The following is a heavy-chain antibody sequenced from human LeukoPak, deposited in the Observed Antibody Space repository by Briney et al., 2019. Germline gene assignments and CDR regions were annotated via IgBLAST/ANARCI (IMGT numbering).Heavy chain of an antibody. D-gene: IGHD3-16*02. V-gene: IGHV1-18*01. CDR2: ISAYNGNT. CDR1: GYTFTSYG. Sequence: GASVKVSCKASGYTFTSYGINWVRQAPGQGLEWMGWISAYNGNTNYAQKLQGRVTMTTDTSTSTAYMELRSLRSDDTAVYYCAAGYVWGSYRPSPFDYWGQGTLVTVSS. J-gene: IGHJ4*02. CDR3: AAGYVWGSYRPSPFDY.